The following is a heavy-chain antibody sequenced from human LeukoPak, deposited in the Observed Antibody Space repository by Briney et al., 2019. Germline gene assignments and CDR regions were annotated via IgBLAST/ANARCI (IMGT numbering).Heavy chain of an antibody. D-gene: IGHD2-2*02. CDR3: ARDPVIVPAAILDY. CDR1: GYTCTGYY. Sequence: ASVKVSCKASGYTCTGYYMHWVRQAPGQGLEWMGWINPNSGGTNYAQKFQGRVTMTRDTSISTAYMELSRLRSDDTVVYYCARDPVIVPAAILDYWGQGTLVTVSS. J-gene: IGHJ4*02. CDR2: INPNSGGT. V-gene: IGHV1-2*02.